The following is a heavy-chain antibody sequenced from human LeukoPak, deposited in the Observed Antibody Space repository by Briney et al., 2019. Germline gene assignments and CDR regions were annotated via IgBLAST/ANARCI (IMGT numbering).Heavy chain of an antibody. CDR1: GGSISSSSYY. Sequence: PSETLSLTCTVSGGSISSSSYYWGWIRQPPGKGLEWIGSIYYSGSTYYNPSLKSRVTISVDTSKNQFSLKLSSVTAAGTAVYYCARHKGSGSCPFSWGQGTLVTVSS. CDR3: ARHKGSGSCPFS. V-gene: IGHV4-39*01. J-gene: IGHJ5*02. CDR2: IYYSGST. D-gene: IGHD1-26*01.